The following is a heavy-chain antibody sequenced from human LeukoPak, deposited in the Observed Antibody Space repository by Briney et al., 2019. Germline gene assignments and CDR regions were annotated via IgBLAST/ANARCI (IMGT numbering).Heavy chain of an antibody. CDR2: IYYSGST. V-gene: IGHV4-59*01. D-gene: IGHD3-22*01. J-gene: IGHJ4*02. CDR1: GGSISSYY. CDR3: ARALSRGSSGYYFDY. Sequence: PSETLSLTCTVSGGSISSYYWSWIRQPPGKGLEWIGYIYYSGSTNYNPSLKSRVTISVDTSKNQFSLKLSSVTAADTAVYYCARALSRGSSGYYFDYWGQGTLVTVSS.